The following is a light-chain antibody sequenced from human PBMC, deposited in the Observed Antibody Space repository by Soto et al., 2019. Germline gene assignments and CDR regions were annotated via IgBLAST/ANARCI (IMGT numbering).Light chain of an antibody. V-gene: IGKV1-33*01. CDR3: QQYDNPSLT. CDR1: QDISNY. Sequence: DIQMTQSPSSLSASVGDRVTITCQASQDISNYLNWYQQKPGKAPKLLIYDASNLETGVPSRFSGSGSGTDFTCTMSSLQPEDIATYYCQQYDNPSLTFGGGTKVEIK. CDR2: DAS. J-gene: IGKJ4*01.